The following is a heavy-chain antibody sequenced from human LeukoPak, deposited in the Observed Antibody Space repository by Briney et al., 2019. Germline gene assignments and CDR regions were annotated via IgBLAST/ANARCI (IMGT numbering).Heavy chain of an antibody. CDR3: ARDPSTFYFDY. J-gene: IGHJ4*02. Sequence: SETLSLTCTVSGGSISSYYWSWIRQPPGKGLEWIGYIYSSGSTDYNPSLKSRVTISVDTSKSQFSLELSSVTAADTAIYYCARDPSTFYFDYWGQGALVTVSS. V-gene: IGHV4-59*01. CDR1: GGSISSYY. CDR2: IYSSGST. D-gene: IGHD3-16*01.